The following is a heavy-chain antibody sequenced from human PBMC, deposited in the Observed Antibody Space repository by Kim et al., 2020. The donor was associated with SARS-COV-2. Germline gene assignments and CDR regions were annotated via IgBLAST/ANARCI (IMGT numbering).Heavy chain of an antibody. CDR2: T. V-gene: IGHV4-59*09. D-gene: IGHD2-21*02. CDR3: ARGGRVVTATT. Sequence: TNYIPSLKIRVTISVDTSKNQFSLKLSSVTAADTAVYYCARGGRVVTATTWGQGTLVTVSS. J-gene: IGHJ5*02.